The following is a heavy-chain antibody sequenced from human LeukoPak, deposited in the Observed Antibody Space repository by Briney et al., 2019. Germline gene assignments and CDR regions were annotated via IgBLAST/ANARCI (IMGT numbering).Heavy chain of an antibody. CDR1: GFTFSSYW. CDR3: ARDRLKTYCGGDCYSFWFDP. CDR2: IKQDGSEK. V-gene: IGHV3-7*01. J-gene: IGHJ5*02. D-gene: IGHD2-21*02. Sequence: GGSLRLSCAASGFTFSSYWMSWVRQAPGKGREGVANIKQDGSEKYYVDSVKGRFTISRDNAKNSLYLQMNSLRAEDTAVYYCARDRLKTYCGGDCYSFWFDPWGQGTLVTVSS.